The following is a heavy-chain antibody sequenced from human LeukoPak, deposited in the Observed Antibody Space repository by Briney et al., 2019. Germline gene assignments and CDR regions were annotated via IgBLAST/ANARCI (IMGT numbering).Heavy chain of an antibody. CDR1: GFTFSNSA. CDR2: ISGSGVNT. D-gene: IGHD3-10*01. Sequence: PGGSLRLSCAASGFTFSNSAMSWVRQAPGKRLEWVSSISGSGVNTYYADSVKGRFTIFRDNSKNTLYLQMNSLRVEDTAVYYCAKETVPPSGYYFDYWGQGTLVTVSS. J-gene: IGHJ4*02. V-gene: IGHV3-23*01. CDR3: AKETVPPSGYYFDY.